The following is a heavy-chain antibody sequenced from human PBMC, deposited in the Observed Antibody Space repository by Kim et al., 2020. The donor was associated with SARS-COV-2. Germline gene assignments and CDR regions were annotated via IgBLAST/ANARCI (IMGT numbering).Heavy chain of an antibody. CDR3: AKGEIMLDP. CDR1: GFTFSSYG. CDR2: ISYDGSNK. D-gene: IGHD3-16*01. V-gene: IGHV3-30*18. J-gene: IGHJ5*02. Sequence: GGSLRLSCAASGFTFSSYGMHWVRQAPGKGLEWVAVISYDGSNKYYADSVKGRFTISRDNSKNTLYLQMNSLRAEDTAVYYCAKGEIMLDPWGQGTLVTVSS.